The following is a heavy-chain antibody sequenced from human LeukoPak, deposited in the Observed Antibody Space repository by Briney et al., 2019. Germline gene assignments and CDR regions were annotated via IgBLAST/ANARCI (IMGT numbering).Heavy chain of an antibody. Sequence: SQTLSLTCAISGDSVSSNSAAWNWIRQSPSRGLEWLGRTYYRSKWYNDYAVSVKSRITINPDTSKNQFSPQLNSVTPEDTAVYYCARGMVRGVIMGQNWFDPWGQGTLVTVSS. J-gene: IGHJ5*02. CDR1: GDSVSSNSAA. D-gene: IGHD3-10*01. CDR3: ARGMVRGVIMGQNWFDP. CDR2: TYYRSKWYN. V-gene: IGHV6-1*01.